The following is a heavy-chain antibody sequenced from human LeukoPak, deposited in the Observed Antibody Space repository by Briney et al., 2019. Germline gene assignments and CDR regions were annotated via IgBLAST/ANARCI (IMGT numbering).Heavy chain of an antibody. CDR2: IYYSGST. J-gene: IGHJ4*02. Sequence: PSQTLSLTCTVSGGSISSGDYYWSWIRQPPGKGLEWIGYIYYSGSTYYNPSLKSRVTISVDTSKNQFSLKLSSVTAADTAVYYCASSTPVTTTYSFDYWGQGTLVTVSS. D-gene: IGHD4-17*01. CDR3: ASSTPVTTTYSFDY. V-gene: IGHV4-30-4*01. CDR1: GGSISSGDYY.